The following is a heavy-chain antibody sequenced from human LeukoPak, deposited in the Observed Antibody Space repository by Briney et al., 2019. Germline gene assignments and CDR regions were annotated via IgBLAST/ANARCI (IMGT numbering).Heavy chain of an antibody. V-gene: IGHV1-8*01. CDR1: GYTFTSYD. J-gene: IGHJ4*02. CDR3: ARALGYCSSASCYYSDN. CDR2: MNPNSGNT. Sequence: GASVKVSCKASGYTFTSYDINWVRQATGQGLEWMGWMNPNSGNTGYAQKFQGRVTMTRNTSISTAYMELSSLRSEDTAVYYCARALGYCSSASCYYSDNWGQGTLVTVSS. D-gene: IGHD2-2*01.